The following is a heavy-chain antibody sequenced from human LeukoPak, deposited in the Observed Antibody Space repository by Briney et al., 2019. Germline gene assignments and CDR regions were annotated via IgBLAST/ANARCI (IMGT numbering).Heavy chain of an antibody. J-gene: IGHJ4*02. Sequence: GGSLRLSCAASGFIFSNYAIHWVRQAPGKGLEWVAVTSYDGSNKNYADSVKGRFTISRDNSKSTLYLQMNSLRGEDTAVYYCAKASAMIVVVSKHFDYWGQGTLVTVSS. CDR2: TSYDGSNK. CDR1: GFIFSNYA. V-gene: IGHV3-30*04. D-gene: IGHD3-22*01. CDR3: AKASAMIVVVSKHFDY.